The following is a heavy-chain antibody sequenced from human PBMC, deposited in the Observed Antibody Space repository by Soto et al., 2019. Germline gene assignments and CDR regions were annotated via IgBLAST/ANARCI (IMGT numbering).Heavy chain of an antibody. CDR3: AYRVRYFDWPPDY. D-gene: IGHD3-9*01. CDR1: GCTSSSYP. J-gene: IGHJ4*02. CDR2: IVPILGIA. V-gene: IGHV1-69*02. Sequence: QVQLVQSGPEVRKPGSSVKVSCKAFGCTSSSYPISWVRHAPGQGLEWMGRIVPILGIANYAQKFQGRVTITADKSTSTAYMELSSLRSEDTAVYYCAYRVRYFDWPPDYWGQVTLVTFSS.